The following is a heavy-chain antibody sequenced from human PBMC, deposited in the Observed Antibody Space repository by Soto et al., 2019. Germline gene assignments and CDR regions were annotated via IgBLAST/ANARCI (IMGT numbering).Heavy chain of an antibody. CDR3: AKVSFGGLLWFGESPYYGMDV. CDR1: GFTVSSYA. J-gene: IGHJ6*02. V-gene: IGHV3-23*01. D-gene: IGHD3-10*01. CDR2: ISGSGGST. Sequence: PSGSMTLSCAASGFTVSSYAMSWVRQAPGKGLEWVSAISGSGGSTYYADSVKGRFTISRDNSKNTLYLQMNSLRAEDTAVYYCAKVSFGGLLWFGESPYYGMDVWGQGTTVTLSS.